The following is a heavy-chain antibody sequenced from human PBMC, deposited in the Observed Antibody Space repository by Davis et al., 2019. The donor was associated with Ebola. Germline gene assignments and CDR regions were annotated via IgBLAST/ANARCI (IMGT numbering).Heavy chain of an antibody. V-gene: IGHV3-21*04. Sequence: GESLKISCVASGFTFRTYSMSWVRQAPGKGLEWVSSISSDSDYIYYADSVKGRFTISRDNSKNTLHIQMNSLRAEDTAVYYCARDHLGTTLTTLGSWYFDLWGRGTLVTVSS. J-gene: IGHJ2*01. D-gene: IGHD1-1*01. CDR1: GFTFRTYS. CDR2: ISSDSDYI. CDR3: ARDHLGTTLTTLGSWYFDL.